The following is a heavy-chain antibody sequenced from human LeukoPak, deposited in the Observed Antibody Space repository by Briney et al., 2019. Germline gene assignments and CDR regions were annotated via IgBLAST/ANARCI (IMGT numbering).Heavy chain of an antibody. CDR1: GFTFSNAW. CDR3: ARSENDYGDYYYYGMDV. CDR2: INHSGST. J-gene: IGHJ6*02. D-gene: IGHD4-17*01. Sequence: GSLRLSCAASGFTFSNAWMSWVRQAPGKGREWIGEINHSGSTNYNPPPKSRHTISVDTSKNQFSLKLSSVTAADTAVYYCARSENDYGDYYYYGMDVWGQGTTVTVSS. V-gene: IGHV4-34*01.